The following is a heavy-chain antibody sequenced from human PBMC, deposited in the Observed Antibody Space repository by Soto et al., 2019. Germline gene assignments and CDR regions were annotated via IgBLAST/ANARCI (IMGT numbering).Heavy chain of an antibody. D-gene: IGHD1-26*01. CDR1: GFTFSDHY. Sequence: EVQLVESGGGLVQPGGSLRLSCVASGFTFSDHYMDWVRQAPGKGLEWVGRTRNKVNSYTTEYAASVKGRFDISRDDSTNSLYLQMNSLKSEDTAVYYCARGAGLLHSGNYYYGMDVWGQGTTVTVSS. V-gene: IGHV3-72*01. J-gene: IGHJ6*02. CDR2: TRNKVNSYTT. CDR3: ARGAGLLHSGNYYYGMDV.